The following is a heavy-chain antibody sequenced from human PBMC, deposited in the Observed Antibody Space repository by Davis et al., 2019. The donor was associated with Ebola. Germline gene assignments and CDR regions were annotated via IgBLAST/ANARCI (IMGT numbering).Heavy chain of an antibody. J-gene: IGHJ3*02. CDR3: ARQSPDTPKERAFDI. CDR2: IWYDGSNK. V-gene: IGHV3-33*01. CDR1: GFTFSSYG. D-gene: IGHD5-18*01. Sequence: GESLKISCAASGFTFSSYGMHWVRQAPGKGLEWVAVIWYDGSNKYYADSVKGRFTISRDNSKNTLYLQMNSLRAEDTAVYYCARQSPDTPKERAFDIWGQGTMVTISS.